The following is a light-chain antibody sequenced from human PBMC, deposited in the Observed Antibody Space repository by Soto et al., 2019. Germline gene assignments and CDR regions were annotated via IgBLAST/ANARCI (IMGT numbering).Light chain of an antibody. V-gene: IGKV1-9*01. J-gene: IGKJ1*01. Sequence: IQLTQSPSSLSASVGDRVTVTCRASQGIGTYLVWYQQKSGKAPTVLIYASSTLQTGVPSRFSGGGSGTDFSLTISSLHPEDVATYYCQQVDSYPRTFGQGTKVDIK. CDR2: ASS. CDR3: QQVDSYPRT. CDR1: QGIGTY.